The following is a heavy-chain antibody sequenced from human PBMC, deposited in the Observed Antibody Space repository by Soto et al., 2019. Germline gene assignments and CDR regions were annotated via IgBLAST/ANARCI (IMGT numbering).Heavy chain of an antibody. D-gene: IGHD3-9*01. CDR1: GVSIKTYY. CDR3: ARDDYYDSNNWFDP. CDR2: IYTTGSA. Sequence: PSETLSLTFAVSGVSIKTYYWSWIRKPAGKGLEWIGRIYTTGSANHNPSLKSRVTMSVDTSKNQVSLKLTSVTAADAGVYYCARDDYYDSNNWFDPWGQGILVTVS. J-gene: IGHJ5*02. V-gene: IGHV4-4*07.